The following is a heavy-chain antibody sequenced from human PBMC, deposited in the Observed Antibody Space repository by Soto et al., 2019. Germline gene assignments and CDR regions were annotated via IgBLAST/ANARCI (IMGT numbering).Heavy chain of an antibody. J-gene: IGHJ6*02. CDR1: GFTFGDYA. D-gene: IGHD1-1*01. CDR3: TRDSRTTHYGMDV. CDR2: IRSKAYGGTT. V-gene: IGHV3-49*03. Sequence: GGSLRLSCTASGFTFGDYAMSWFRQAPGKGLEWVGFIRSKAYGGTTEYAASVKGRFTISRDDSKSIAYLQMNSLKTEDTAVYYCTRDSRTTHYGMDVWGQGTTVTVSS.